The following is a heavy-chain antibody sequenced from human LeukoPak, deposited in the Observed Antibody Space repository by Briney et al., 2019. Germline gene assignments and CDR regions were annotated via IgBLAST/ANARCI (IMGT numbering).Heavy chain of an antibody. J-gene: IGHJ5*02. CDR3: AKDLRGENWFDP. D-gene: IGHD3-16*01. Sequence: GGSLRLSCAASGFTFSSYAMSWVRQAPGKRLEWVSGISGSGVSTYYADSVKGRFTISRDNSKNTLYLQMNSLRAEDTAVYYCAKDLRGENWFDPWGQGTLVTVSS. CDR2: ISGSGVST. V-gene: IGHV3-23*01. CDR1: GFTFSSYA.